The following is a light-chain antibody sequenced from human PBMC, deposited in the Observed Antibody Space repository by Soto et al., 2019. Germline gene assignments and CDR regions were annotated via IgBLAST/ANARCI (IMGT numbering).Light chain of an antibody. Sequence: EIVMTQSPATLSVSPGERATLSCRDSQSVSSNLAWYQQKPGQAPRLLIYGASTRATGIPAMFSGSGSGTEFTLTISSLQSEDFAVYYCQQYNNWPPYTFGQGTKLEIK. J-gene: IGKJ2*01. CDR3: QQYNNWPPYT. V-gene: IGKV3-15*01. CDR1: QSVSSN. CDR2: GAS.